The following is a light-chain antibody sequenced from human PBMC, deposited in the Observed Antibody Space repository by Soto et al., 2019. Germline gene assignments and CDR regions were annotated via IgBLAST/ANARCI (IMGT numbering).Light chain of an antibody. CDR3: QHGYVAPYS. Sequence: DIQLTQSPSFLSASVGDRVTITCRASQGISTYLAWYQQKPGKAPKLLIYAASTLQSGVPSRFTGSGSETDFTLTIRGLQPEDFATYYCQHGYVAPYSFGQGTKVDI. J-gene: IGKJ2*03. CDR2: AAS. V-gene: IGKV1-9*01. CDR1: QGISTY.